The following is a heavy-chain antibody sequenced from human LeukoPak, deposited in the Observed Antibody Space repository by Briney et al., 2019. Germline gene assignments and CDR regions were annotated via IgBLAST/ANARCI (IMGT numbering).Heavy chain of an antibody. J-gene: IGHJ4*02. Sequence: ASVKVSCKASGYTFTSYAMHWVRQAPGQRLEWMGWINAGNGNTKYSQKFQGRVTITRDTSASTAYMELSSLRSEDTAVYYCARLHQGHYSSSWYEGWYFDYWGQGTLVTVSS. CDR1: GYTFTSYA. V-gene: IGHV1-3*01. D-gene: IGHD6-13*01. CDR3: ARLHQGHYSSSWYEGWYFDY. CDR2: INAGNGNT.